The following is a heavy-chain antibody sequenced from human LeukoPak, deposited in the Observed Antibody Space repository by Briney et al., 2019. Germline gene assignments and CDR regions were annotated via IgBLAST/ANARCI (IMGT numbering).Heavy chain of an antibody. J-gene: IGHJ4*02. CDR3: ARGVDY. CDR1: GGSISGQY. CDR2: IYHSETP. V-gene: IGHV4-38-2*02. D-gene: IGHD3-16*01. Sequence: PSETLSLTCTVSGGSISGQYWSWIRQPPGKGLEWIGSIYHSETPSYNPSLKSRVTISVDTSKNQFSLRLTSMTAADAAVYYCARGVDYWGQGTLVTVSS.